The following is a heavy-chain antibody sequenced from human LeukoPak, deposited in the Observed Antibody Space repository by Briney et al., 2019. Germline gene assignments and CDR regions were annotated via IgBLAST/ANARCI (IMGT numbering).Heavy chain of an antibody. D-gene: IGHD3-22*01. Sequence: GGSLRLSCAASRFIFSTYSMSWVRQAPGKGLEWVSSISISSTYIYYADSVKGRFTISRDNAKNSLYLQLNSLRAEDTAVYYCARGSRYDSSGYYPYYFDYWGQGTLVTVSS. J-gene: IGHJ4*02. V-gene: IGHV3-21*01. CDR1: RFIFSTYS. CDR2: ISISSTYI. CDR3: ARGSRYDSSGYYPYYFDY.